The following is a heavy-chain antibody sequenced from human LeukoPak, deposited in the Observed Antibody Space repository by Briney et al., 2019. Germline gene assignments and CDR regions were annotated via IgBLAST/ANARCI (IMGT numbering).Heavy chain of an antibody. CDR3: ARDITMVRGSTSD. V-gene: IGHV4-34*01. CDR2: INHSGST. CDR1: GGSFSGYY. Sequence: SETLSLTCAVYGGSFSGYYWSWFRQPPGKGLEWIGEINHSGSTNYNPSLKSRVTISVDTSKNQFSLKLSSVTAADTAVYYCARDITMVRGSTSDWGQGTLVTVSS. J-gene: IGHJ4*02. D-gene: IGHD3-10*01.